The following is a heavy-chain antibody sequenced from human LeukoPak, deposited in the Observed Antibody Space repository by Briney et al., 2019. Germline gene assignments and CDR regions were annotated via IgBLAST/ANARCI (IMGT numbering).Heavy chain of an antibody. CDR1: GGSISSYY. D-gene: IGHD1-26*01. J-gene: IGHJ5*02. Sequence: SDTLSLTCTVSGGSISSYYWSWIRQPPGKGLEWIGYIYYSGSTNYNPSLKSRVTISVDTSKNQFSLKLSSVTAADTAVYYCARGQGRGKNWFDPWGQGTLVTVSS. CDR2: IYYSGST. V-gene: IGHV4-59*07. CDR3: ARGQGRGKNWFDP.